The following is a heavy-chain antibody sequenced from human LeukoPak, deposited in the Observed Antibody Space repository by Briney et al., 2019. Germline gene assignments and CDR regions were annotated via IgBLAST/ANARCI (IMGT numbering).Heavy chain of an antibody. CDR2: ISYDGSNK. Sequence: GGSLRLSCAASGFTLNNYGMHWVRQAPGKGLEWVAVISYDGSNKNFADSVKGRFTISRDSSKNTLYLQMNSLRAEDTAVYYCAKDPSDLGGSGSNNYFDCWGQGTLVTVSS. D-gene: IGHD3-10*01. CDR3: AKDPSDLGGSGSNNYFDC. V-gene: IGHV3-30*18. J-gene: IGHJ4*02. CDR1: GFTLNNYG.